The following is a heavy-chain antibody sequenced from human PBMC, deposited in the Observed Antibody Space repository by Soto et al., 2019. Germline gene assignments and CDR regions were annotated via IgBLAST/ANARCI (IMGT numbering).Heavy chain of an antibody. CDR1: GYSFTSYW. CDR3: ARLRLSLYYYYGMDV. Sequence: PGESLKISCKGSGYSFTSYWIGWVRQMPGKGLEWMGIIYPGDSDTRYSPSFQGQVTISADKSISTAYLQWSSLKASDTAMYYCARLRLSLYYYYGMDVWGQGTTVTVSS. V-gene: IGHV5-51*01. CDR2: IYPGDSDT. J-gene: IGHJ6*02.